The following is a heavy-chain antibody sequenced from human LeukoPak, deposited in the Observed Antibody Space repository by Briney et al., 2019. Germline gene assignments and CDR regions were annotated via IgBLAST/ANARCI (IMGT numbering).Heavy chain of an antibody. Sequence: TGGSLRLSCAASGFTFSIYAMSWVRKAPGRGLEWVSSISGNGAGTFYADSVKGRFTISRTNSKNILFLQMNSLRAEDSAIYYCAKDRPNYYDSSGHYYRRNGDYWGQGTLVTVSS. CDR3: AKDRPNYYDSSGHYYRRNGDY. V-gene: IGHV3-23*01. J-gene: IGHJ4*02. D-gene: IGHD3-22*01. CDR1: GFTFSIYA. CDR2: ISGNGAGT.